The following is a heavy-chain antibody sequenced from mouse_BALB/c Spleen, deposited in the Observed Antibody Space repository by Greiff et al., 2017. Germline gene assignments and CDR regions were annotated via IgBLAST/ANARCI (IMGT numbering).Heavy chain of an antibody. CDR1: GYTFTSYW. J-gene: IGHJ4*01. D-gene: IGHD2-4*01. Sequence: QVQLKQSGAELARPGASVKLSCKASGYTFTSYWMQWVKQRPGQGLEWIGAIYPGDGDTRYTQKFKGKATLTADKSSSTAYMQLSSLASEDSAVYYCARSPTMITAMDYWGQGTSVTVSS. V-gene: IGHV1-87*01. CDR3: ARSPTMITAMDY. CDR2: IYPGDGDT.